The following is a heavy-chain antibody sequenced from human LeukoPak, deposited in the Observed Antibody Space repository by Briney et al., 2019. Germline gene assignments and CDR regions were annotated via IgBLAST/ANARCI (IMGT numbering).Heavy chain of an antibody. V-gene: IGHV3-21*01. Sequence: GGSLRLSCAASGFTFSSYSMNWVRQAPGKGLEWVSSISSSSSYIYYADSVKGRFTISRDNAKNSLYLRMNSLRAEDTAVYYCAREPDYGGNSGAFDIWGQGTMVTVSS. CDR3: AREPDYGGNSGAFDI. CDR2: ISSSSSYI. D-gene: IGHD4-23*01. CDR1: GFTFSSYS. J-gene: IGHJ3*02.